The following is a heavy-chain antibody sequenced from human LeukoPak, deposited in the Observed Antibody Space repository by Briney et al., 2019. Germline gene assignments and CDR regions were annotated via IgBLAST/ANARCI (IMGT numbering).Heavy chain of an antibody. V-gene: IGHV3-48*01. CDR3: ARDQYYGSGSYDY. D-gene: IGHD3-10*01. Sequence: GGSLRLSCAASGFTFSSYSMNWVRQAPGKGLEWVSYISSSSSTIYYADSAKGRFTISRDNAKNSLYLQMNSLRAEDTAVYYCARDQYYGSGSYDYWGQGTLVTVSS. CDR2: ISSSSSTI. CDR1: GFTFSSYS. J-gene: IGHJ4*02.